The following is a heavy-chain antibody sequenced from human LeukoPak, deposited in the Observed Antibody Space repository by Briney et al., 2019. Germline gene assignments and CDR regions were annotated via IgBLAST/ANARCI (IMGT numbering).Heavy chain of an antibody. CDR1: GGSISSYY. CDR2: IYTSGST. V-gene: IGHV4-4*07. J-gene: IGHJ6*03. Sequence: SETLSLTCTVSGGSISSYYWSWIRQPAGKGLEWIGRIYTSGSTNYNPSLKSRVTMSVDTSKNQFSLKLSSVTAADTAVYYCARDRDPIAVAGTSYYYYYMDVWGKGTTVTISS. D-gene: IGHD6-19*01. CDR3: ARDRDPIAVAGTSYYYYYMDV.